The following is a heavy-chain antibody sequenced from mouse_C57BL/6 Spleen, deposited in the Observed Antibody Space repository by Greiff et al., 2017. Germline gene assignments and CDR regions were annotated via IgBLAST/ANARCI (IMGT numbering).Heavy chain of an antibody. J-gene: IGHJ4*01. CDR1: GFTFSSYG. CDR2: ISSGGSYT. CDR3: ARHGLRDYYAMDY. V-gene: IGHV5-6*01. Sequence: EVQRVESGGDLVKPGGSLKLSCAASGFTFSSYGMSWVRQTPDKRLEWVATISSGGSYTYYPDSVKGRFTISRDNAKNTLYLQMSSLKSEDTAMYYCARHGLRDYYAMDYWGQGTSVTVSS. D-gene: IGHD2-4*01.